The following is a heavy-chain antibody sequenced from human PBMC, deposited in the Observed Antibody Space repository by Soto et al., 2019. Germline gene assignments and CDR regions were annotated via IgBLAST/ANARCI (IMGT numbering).Heavy chain of an antibody. CDR3: AKYQGMATIRSNFDY. D-gene: IGHD5-12*01. J-gene: IGHJ4*02. V-gene: IGHV3-23*01. Sequence: EVQLLESGGGLVQPGGSLRLSCAASGLTFRSHAMSWVRQAPGQGLEWVSGISGGGGTTYYPDSVRGRFTISRDNSKNTVMHQIDSQIADDTAVYYCAKYQGMATIRSNFDYWGQGTLVTVSS. CDR1: GLTFRSHA. CDR2: ISGGGGTT.